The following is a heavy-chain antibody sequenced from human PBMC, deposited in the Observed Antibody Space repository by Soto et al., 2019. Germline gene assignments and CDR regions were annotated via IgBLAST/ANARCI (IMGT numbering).Heavy chain of an antibody. J-gene: IGHJ4*02. Sequence: PGGSLRLSCAASGFTFRSYGMHWVRQAPGKGLEWVAVISYDGSNKYYADSVKGRFTISRDNSKNSLYLQMNSLRAEDTAVYYCAKDSYYYDSSGYKDLDYWGQGTLVTVSS. D-gene: IGHD3-22*01. CDR3: AKDSYYYDSSGYKDLDY. CDR1: GFTFRSYG. V-gene: IGHV3-30*18. CDR2: ISYDGSNK.